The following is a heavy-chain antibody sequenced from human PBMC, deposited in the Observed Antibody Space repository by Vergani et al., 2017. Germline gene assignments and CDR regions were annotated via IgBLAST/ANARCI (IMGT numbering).Heavy chain of an antibody. CDR2: IKNTGDSI. CDR1: GFTFSSHA. V-gene: IGHV3-23*01. CDR3: GRGRDNYN. J-gene: IGHJ4*02. D-gene: IGHD5-24*01. Sequence: EVQLLQSEGAVVQPGGSLRLSCVASGFTFSSHAMSWVRQGHGQGLEWVSHIKNTGDSIHYADSVKGRFTISRDNSKTTLYLQMNSLRVEDTAVYDCGRGRDNYNWGQGTLVTVSS.